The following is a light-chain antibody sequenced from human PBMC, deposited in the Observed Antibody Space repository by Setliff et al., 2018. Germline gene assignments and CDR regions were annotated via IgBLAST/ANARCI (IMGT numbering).Light chain of an antibody. V-gene: IGKV3-20*01. J-gene: IGKJ1*01. CDR3: QQYGNSPWT. CDR2: GAS. Sequence: EIVLTQSPGTLYLSPGERATLSCRASQSISSSDLAWYQQKPGQAPRLLIYGASSRATGIPDRFSGSGSGTDFTLTISRLEPEDFAVYYCQQYGNSPWTFGQGTKV. CDR1: QSISSSD.